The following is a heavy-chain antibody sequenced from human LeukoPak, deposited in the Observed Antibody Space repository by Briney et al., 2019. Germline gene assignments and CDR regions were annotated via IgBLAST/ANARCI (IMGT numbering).Heavy chain of an antibody. D-gene: IGHD3-9*01. CDR1: GGSISSYY. V-gene: IGHV4-59*01. Sequence: SETLSLTCTVSGGSISSYYWSWIRQPPGKGLEWIGYIYYSGSTNYNPSLKSRVTISVDTSKNQFSPKLSSVTAADTAVYYCARGFDFRDAFDIWGQGTMVTVSS. J-gene: IGHJ3*02. CDR3: ARGFDFRDAFDI. CDR2: IYYSGST.